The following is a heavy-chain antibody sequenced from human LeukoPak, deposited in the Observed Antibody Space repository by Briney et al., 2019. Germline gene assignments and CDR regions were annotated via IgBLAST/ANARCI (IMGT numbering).Heavy chain of an antibody. D-gene: IGHD3-10*01. CDR3: ARFDSGSHGVFDS. J-gene: IGHJ4*02. CDR2: ISRSSSFT. V-gene: IGHV3-11*03. CDR1: GFTFSDYY. Sequence: GGSLRLSCAASGFTFSDYYMSWIRQDPGKGLEWVPYISRSSSFTNYADSVKGRFTISRDNVKNSVYLQMNSLSAKDTAVFYCARFDSGSHGVFDSWGQGTLVTVSS.